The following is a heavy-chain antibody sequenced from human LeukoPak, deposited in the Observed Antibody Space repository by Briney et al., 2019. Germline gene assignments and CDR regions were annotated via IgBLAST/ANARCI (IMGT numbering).Heavy chain of an antibody. J-gene: IGHJ6*02. V-gene: IGHV3-48*01. CDR1: GFIFSSDS. CDR2: ISSSSSSI. CDR3: ARANYYGSGSPGASYYGMDV. D-gene: IGHD3-10*01. Sequence: GGSLRLSCAAAGFIFSSDSMNWVRQAPGKGLEWVPYISSSSSSIYYADSVNGRFTISRDNVKNSLYLQMNSLRAEDTAVYYCARANYYGSGSPGASYYGMDVWGQGTTVTVSS.